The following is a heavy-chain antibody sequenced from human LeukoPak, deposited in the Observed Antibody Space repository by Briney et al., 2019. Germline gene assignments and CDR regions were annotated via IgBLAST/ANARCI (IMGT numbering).Heavy chain of an antibody. CDR1: GFTVSSNS. V-gene: IGHV3-7*01. D-gene: IGHD4-17*01. CDR3: ARRLTTVTTRGAFDI. CDR2: IKQDGSEK. J-gene: IGHJ3*02. Sequence: HPGGSLRLSCTVSGFTVSSNSMSWVRQAPGKGLEWVANIKQDGSEKYYVDSVKGRFTISRDNAKNSLYLQMNSLRAEDTAVYYCARRLTTVTTRGAFDIWGQGTMVTVSS.